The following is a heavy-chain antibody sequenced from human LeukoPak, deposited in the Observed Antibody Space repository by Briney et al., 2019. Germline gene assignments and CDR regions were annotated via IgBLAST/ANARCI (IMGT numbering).Heavy chain of an antibody. CDR2: IYYSGST. CDR1: GGSISSSSDY. J-gene: IGHJ3*02. D-gene: IGHD2-21*02. Sequence: PSETLSLTCTVSGGSISSSSDYWGWIRQPPGKGLEWIGSIYYSGSTYYNPSLKSRVTISVDTSKNQFSLKLSSVTAADTAVYYCARQGDGRPFDIWGQGTMVTVSS. CDR3: ARQGDGRPFDI. V-gene: IGHV4-39*07.